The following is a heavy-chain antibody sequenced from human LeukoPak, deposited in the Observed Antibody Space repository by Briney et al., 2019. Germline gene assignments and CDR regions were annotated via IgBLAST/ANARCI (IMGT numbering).Heavy chain of an antibody. D-gene: IGHD5-18*01. CDR1: GFTFSSYW. CDR3: AKGRYNYDY. J-gene: IGHJ4*02. Sequence: GGSLRLSCAASGFTFSSYWMSWVRQAPGKGLEWVANIKQDGSEKYYVDSVKGRFTISRDNSKNTLYLQLNSLRAEDTAIHYCAKGRYNYDYWGQGTLVTVSS. V-gene: IGHV3-7*03. CDR2: IKQDGSEK.